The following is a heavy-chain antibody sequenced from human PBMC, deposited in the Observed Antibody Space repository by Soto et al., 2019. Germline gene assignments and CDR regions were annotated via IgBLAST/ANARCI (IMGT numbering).Heavy chain of an antibody. CDR3: ASANSGSYWDDAFDI. D-gene: IGHD1-26*01. J-gene: IGHJ3*02. CDR2: IYYSGST. CDR1: GGSISSSSYY. Sequence: QLQLQESGPGLVKPSETLSLTCTVSGGSISSSSYYWGWIRQPPGKGLEWIGSIYYSGSTYYNPSLKSRVTISVDTSKNQFSLKLSSVTAADTAVYYCASANSGSYWDDAFDIWGQGTMVTVSS. V-gene: IGHV4-39*01.